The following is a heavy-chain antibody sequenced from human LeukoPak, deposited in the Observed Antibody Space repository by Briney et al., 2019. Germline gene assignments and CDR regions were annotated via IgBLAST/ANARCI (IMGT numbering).Heavy chain of an antibody. CDR1: GFSVSNYY. CDR3: TRGQSYCGADCYSD. J-gene: IGHJ4*02. V-gene: IGHV3-66*01. CDR2: MYTGGGR. Sequence: GGSLRLSCAVSGFSVSNYYMSWVRKPPGRGLEWVSVMYTGGGRYYGDSVKGRFTISRDNSKNTVFLQMNRLRVEDTALYYCTRGQSYCGADCYSDWGQGTLVTVSS. D-gene: IGHD2-21*02.